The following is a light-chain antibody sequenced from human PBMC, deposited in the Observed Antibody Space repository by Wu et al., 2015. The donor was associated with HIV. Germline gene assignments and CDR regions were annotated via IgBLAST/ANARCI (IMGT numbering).Light chain of an antibody. CDR3: QQRSDWPGVT. CDR2: DAS. CDR1: QSISRY. V-gene: IGKV3-11*01. J-gene: IGKJ3*01. Sequence: EIVLTQSPATLSLSPGQRATLSCRASQSISRYLAWYQQKPGQAPRLVISDASNRATGTPARFSGSGSGTDFTLTISSLEPEDFAVYYCQQRSDWPGVTFGPGTKVEI.